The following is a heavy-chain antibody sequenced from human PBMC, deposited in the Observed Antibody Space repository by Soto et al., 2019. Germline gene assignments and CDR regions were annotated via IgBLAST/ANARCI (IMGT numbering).Heavy chain of an antibody. D-gene: IGHD5-12*01. Sequence: GGSLRLSCAASGFTFDDYGMSWVRQAPGKGLEWVSSISSSSSYIYYADSVKGRFTISRDNAKNSLYLQMNSLRAEDTAVYYCARDLGGYDFYNYFDYWGQGTLVTVSS. V-gene: IGHV3-21*01. CDR3: ARDLGGYDFYNYFDY. CDR1: GFTFDDYG. CDR2: ISSSSSYI. J-gene: IGHJ4*02.